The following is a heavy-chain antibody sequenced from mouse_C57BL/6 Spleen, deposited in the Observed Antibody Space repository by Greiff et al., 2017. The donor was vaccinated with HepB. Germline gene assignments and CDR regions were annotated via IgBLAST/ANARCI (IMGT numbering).Heavy chain of an antibody. Sequence: QVQLQQSGAELVKPGASVKISCKASGYAFSSYWMNWVKQRPGKGLEWIGQIYPGDGDTNYNGKFKGKATLTADKSSSTAYMQLSSLTSEDSAVYFCARGDSGVYCDYWGQGTTLTVSS. CDR1: GYAFSSYW. CDR2: IYPGDGDT. D-gene: IGHD3-1*01. V-gene: IGHV1-80*01. J-gene: IGHJ2*01. CDR3: ARGDSGVYCDY.